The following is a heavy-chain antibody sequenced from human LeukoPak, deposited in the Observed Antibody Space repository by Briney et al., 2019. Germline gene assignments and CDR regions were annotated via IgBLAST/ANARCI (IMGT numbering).Heavy chain of an antibody. CDR1: GGSFSGYY. J-gene: IGHJ6*03. V-gene: IGHV4-30-4*08. Sequence: PSETLSLTCAVYGGSFSGYYWSWIRQPPGKGLEWIGYIYYSGSTYYNPSLKSRVTISVDTSKNQFSLKLSSVTAADTAVYYCARERPDRNYYYMDVWGKGTTVTVSS. CDR3: ARERPDRNYYYMDV. CDR2: IYYSGST.